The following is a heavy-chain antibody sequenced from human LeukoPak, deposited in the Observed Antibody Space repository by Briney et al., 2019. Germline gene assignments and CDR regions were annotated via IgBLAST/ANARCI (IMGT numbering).Heavy chain of an antibody. CDR1: GFTFSSYS. CDR3: ASLNFWSGFYYYYGMDV. Sequence: GGSLRLSCAASGFTFSSYSMNCVRQAPGKGLEWVSYISSSSSTIYYADSVKGRFTISRDNSKNTLYLQMNSLRAEDTAVYYCASLNFWSGFYYYYGMDVWGQGTTVTVSS. V-gene: IGHV3-48*01. CDR2: ISSSSSTI. J-gene: IGHJ6*02. D-gene: IGHD3-3*01.